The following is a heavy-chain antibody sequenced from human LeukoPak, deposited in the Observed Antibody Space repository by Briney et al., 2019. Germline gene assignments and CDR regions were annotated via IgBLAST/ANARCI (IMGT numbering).Heavy chain of an antibody. Sequence: PGGSLRLSCAASGFTFSGSAMHWVRQASGKGLEWVGRIRSKANSYATAYAASVKGRFTISRDDSKNTAYLQMNSLKTEDTAVYYCTRHGDYYYGMDVWGQGTTVTVSS. CDR3: TRHGDYYYGMDV. J-gene: IGHJ6*02. CDR1: GFTFSGSA. CDR2: IRSKANSYAT. D-gene: IGHD3-16*01. V-gene: IGHV3-73*01.